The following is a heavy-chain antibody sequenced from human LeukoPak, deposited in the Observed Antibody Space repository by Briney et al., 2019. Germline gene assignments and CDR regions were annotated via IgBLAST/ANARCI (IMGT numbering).Heavy chain of an antibody. CDR1: GGSFSGYY. Sequence: SETLSLTCAVYGGSFSGYYWSWIRQPPGKGLEWTGEINHSGSTNYNPSLKSRVTISVDTSKNQFSLKLSSVTAADTAVYYCARGRFRVAVVPANWFDPWGQGTLVTVSS. CDR3: ARGRFRVAVVPANWFDP. D-gene: IGHD2-2*01. V-gene: IGHV4-34*01. CDR2: INHSGST. J-gene: IGHJ5*02.